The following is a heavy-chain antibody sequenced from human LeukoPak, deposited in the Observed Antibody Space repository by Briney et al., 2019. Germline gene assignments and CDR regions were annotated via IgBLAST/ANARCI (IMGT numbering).Heavy chain of an antibody. D-gene: IGHD3-10*01. Sequence: PSQTLSLTCAVSGGSINSGGHSWSWIRQPPGKGLEWTGYIYHTGRTHYNPSLGSRLTIFIDNSNNRFSLKLRSVTAADTAVYYCARGRLVRGSNWFDPWGQGTLVTVSS. CDR3: ARGRLVRGSNWFDP. CDR2: IYHTGRT. V-gene: IGHV4-30-2*01. CDR1: GGSINSGGHS. J-gene: IGHJ5*02.